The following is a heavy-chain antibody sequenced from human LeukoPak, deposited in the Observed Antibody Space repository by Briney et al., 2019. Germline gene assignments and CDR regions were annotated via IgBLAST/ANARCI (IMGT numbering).Heavy chain of an antibody. Sequence: PGGSLRLSCAASGFTFGSYSMNWVRLAPGKGLGWVSNISSSSSTIYYVDSVKGRFTISRDNAANSLYLQMNSLRAEDTAVYYCASSFPYCSGDICALGGQGTLVTVSS. D-gene: IGHD2-15*01. J-gene: IGHJ4*02. CDR1: GFTFGSYS. CDR3: ASSFPYCSGDICAL. V-gene: IGHV3-48*04. CDR2: ISSSSSTI.